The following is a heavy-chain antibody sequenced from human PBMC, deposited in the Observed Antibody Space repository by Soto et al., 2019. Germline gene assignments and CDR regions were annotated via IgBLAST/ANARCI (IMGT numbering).Heavy chain of an antibody. CDR2: ISSSSSYI. V-gene: IGHV3-21*01. J-gene: IGHJ5*01. D-gene: IGHD3-16*01. Sequence: GGSLRLSCAASGFTFSSYSMNWVRQAPGKGLEWVSSISSSSSYIYYADSVKGRFTISRDNAKNSLYLQMNSLRAEDTAVYYCARHLGGGSSWFDYWGQGTLVTVSS. CDR1: GFTFSSYS. CDR3: ARHLGGGSSWFDY.